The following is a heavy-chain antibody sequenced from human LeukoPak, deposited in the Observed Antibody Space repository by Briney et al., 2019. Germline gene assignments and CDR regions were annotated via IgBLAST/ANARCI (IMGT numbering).Heavy chain of an antibody. CDR3: ARAGGRYLITGLGY. Sequence: SETLSLTCTVSGGSISSSSYYWGWIRQPPGKGLEWIGSIYYSGSTYYNPSLKSRVTISVDTSKNQFSLKLSSVTAADTAVYYCARAGGRYLITGLGYWGQGTLVTVSS. V-gene: IGHV4-39*07. CDR1: GGSISSSSYY. D-gene: IGHD1-14*01. CDR2: IYYSGST. J-gene: IGHJ4*02.